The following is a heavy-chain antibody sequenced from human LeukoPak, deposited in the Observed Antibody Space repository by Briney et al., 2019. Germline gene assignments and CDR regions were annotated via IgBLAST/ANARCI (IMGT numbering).Heavy chain of an antibody. CDR1: GYTFTSYG. V-gene: IGHV1-18*01. J-gene: IGHJ3*02. D-gene: IGHD3-10*01. Sequence: ASVKVSCKASGYTFTSYGISWVRQAPGQGLEWMGWISAYNGNTNYAQKLQGRVTMTTDTSTSTAYMELRSLRSDDTAVYYCARDFVTMVRGVTRRYKDAFDIWGQGTMVTVSS. CDR2: ISAYNGNT. CDR3: ARDFVTMVRGVTRRYKDAFDI.